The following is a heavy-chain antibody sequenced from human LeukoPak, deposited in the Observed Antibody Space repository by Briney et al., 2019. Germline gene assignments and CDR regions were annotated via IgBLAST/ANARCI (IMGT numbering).Heavy chain of an antibody. CDR3: ARGRGDYGKKFDP. D-gene: IGHD4-17*01. V-gene: IGHV4-30-4*01. CDR2: IYHSGNT. J-gene: IGHJ5*02. CDR1: GGSISSGDYY. Sequence: PSETLSLTCIVSGGSISSGDYYWTWIRQPPGEGLEWIGYIYHSGNTYYNQSLKSRVTISVDTSKNQFSLKLSSVTAADTAVYYCARGRGDYGKKFDPWGQGTLVTVSS.